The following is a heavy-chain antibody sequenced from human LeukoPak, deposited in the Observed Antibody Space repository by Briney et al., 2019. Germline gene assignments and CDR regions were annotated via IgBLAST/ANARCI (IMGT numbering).Heavy chain of an antibody. CDR2: ISSSSSYI. V-gene: IGHV3-21*01. CDR3: AMILGGYAPGDY. J-gene: IGHJ4*02. CDR1: GFTFSSYS. D-gene: IGHD5-12*01. Sequence: GGSLRFSCAASGFTFSSYSMNWVRQAPGKGLEWVSSISSSSSYIYYADSVKGRFTISRDNAKNSLYLQMNSLRAEDTAVYYCAMILGGYAPGDYWGQGTLVTVSS.